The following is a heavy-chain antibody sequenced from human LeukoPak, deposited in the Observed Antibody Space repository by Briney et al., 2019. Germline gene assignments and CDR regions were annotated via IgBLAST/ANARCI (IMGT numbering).Heavy chain of an antibody. CDR2: INPNSGGT. CDR3: AASDYGDYEAWFDP. D-gene: IGHD4-17*01. Sequence: ASVKVSCKASGYTFTGYYMHWVRQAPGQGLEWMGWINPNSGGTNYAQKVQGRVTMTRDTSISTAYMELSRLRSDDTAVYYCAASDYGDYEAWFDPWGQGTLVTVSS. CDR1: GYTFTGYY. V-gene: IGHV1-2*02. J-gene: IGHJ5*02.